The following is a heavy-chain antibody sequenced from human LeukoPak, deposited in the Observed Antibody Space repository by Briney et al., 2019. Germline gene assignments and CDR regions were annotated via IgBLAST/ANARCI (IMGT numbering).Heavy chain of an antibody. CDR2: ISGSGGST. Sequence: GGSLRLSCAASGFTFSSYAMSWVRQAPGKGLEWVSAISGSGGSTYYADSVKGRFTISRDNSKNTLYLQMNSLRAEDTAVYYCATSYLILRGFDYWGQGTLVTVSS. CDR3: ATSYLILRGFDY. V-gene: IGHV3-23*01. D-gene: IGHD2-15*01. CDR1: GFTFSSYA. J-gene: IGHJ4*02.